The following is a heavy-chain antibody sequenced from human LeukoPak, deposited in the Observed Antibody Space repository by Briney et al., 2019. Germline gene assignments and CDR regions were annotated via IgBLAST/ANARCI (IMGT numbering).Heavy chain of an antibody. D-gene: IGHD3-10*01. J-gene: IGHJ4*02. CDR1: GFTFSSYG. CDR3: AKASYYGSGSYKVSYYFDY. CDR2: ISGSGGST. V-gene: IGHV3-23*01. Sequence: GGTLRLSCAASGFTFSSYGMSWVRQAPGKGLEWVSAISGSGGSTYYADSVKGRFTISRDNSKNTLYLQMNSLRAEDTAVYYCAKASYYGSGSYKVSYYFDYWGQGTLVTVSS.